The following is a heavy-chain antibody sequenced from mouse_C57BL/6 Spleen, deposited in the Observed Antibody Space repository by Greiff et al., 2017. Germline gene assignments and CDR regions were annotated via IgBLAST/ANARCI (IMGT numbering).Heavy chain of an antibody. CDR3: TTNYENAWFAY. J-gene: IGHJ3*01. D-gene: IGHD1-1*01. Sequence: EVQLVESGAELVRPGASVKLSCPASGFNITDDYMHWVKQRPEQGLEWIGWIDPENGDTEYASKFQGKATITADTSSNTAYLQLSSLTSEDTAVYYCTTNYENAWFAYWGQGTLVTVSA. V-gene: IGHV14-4*01. CDR1: GFNITDDY. CDR2: IDPENGDT.